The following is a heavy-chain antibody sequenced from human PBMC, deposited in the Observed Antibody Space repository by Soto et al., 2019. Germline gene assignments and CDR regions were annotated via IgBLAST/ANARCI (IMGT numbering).Heavy chain of an antibody. V-gene: IGHV3-23*01. D-gene: IGHD2-15*01. CDR2: ISGSGGST. CDR1: GFTFSSYA. CDR3: AKDHGYCSGGSCYGAYYYYYGMDV. J-gene: IGHJ6*02. Sequence: GGSLRLSCAASGFTFSSYAMSWVRQAPGKGLEWVSAISGSGGSTYYADSVKGRFTISRDNSKNTLYLQMNSLRAEDTAVYYCAKDHGYCSGGSCYGAYYYYYGMDVWGQGTTVTSP.